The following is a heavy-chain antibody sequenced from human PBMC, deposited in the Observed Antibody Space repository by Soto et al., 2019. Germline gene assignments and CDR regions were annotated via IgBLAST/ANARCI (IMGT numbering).Heavy chain of an antibody. CDR3: ANRGNTDMDT. V-gene: IGHV1-18*01. J-gene: IGHJ6*02. CDR2: IYVSNGYT. CDR1: NYNFDSDG. D-gene: IGHD3-10*01. Sequence: ASVKVSCKTSNYNFDSDGITWVRQAPGQGLEWMGWIYVSNGYTNYAQKFEDRVTLTTDTSTRTVYTELRSLRSDDTAVYYCANRGNTDMDTWGQETTLTISS.